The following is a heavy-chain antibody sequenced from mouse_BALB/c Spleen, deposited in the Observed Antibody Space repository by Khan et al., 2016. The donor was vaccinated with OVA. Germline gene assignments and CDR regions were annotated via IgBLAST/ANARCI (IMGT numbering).Heavy chain of an antibody. CDR2: ISYSGST. CDR3: ARTARIKY. D-gene: IGHD1-2*01. J-gene: IGHJ2*01. Sequence: VQLKESGPGLVKPSQSLSLTCTVTDYSITSGYGWNWIREFPGNKLEWMGYISYSGSTNYNPSLTSRISITRDTSNNQFFLQLNSVTTEDTATYYCARTARIKYWGQGTTLTVSS. CDR1: DYSITSGYG. V-gene: IGHV3-2*02.